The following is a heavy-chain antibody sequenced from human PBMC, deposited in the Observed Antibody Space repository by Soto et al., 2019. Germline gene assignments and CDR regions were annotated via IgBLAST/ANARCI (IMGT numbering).Heavy chain of an antibody. D-gene: IGHD6-13*01. CDR2: ISSSSSSYI. CDR3: ARLVGSSWYDAFDI. J-gene: IGHJ3*02. V-gene: IGHV3-21*01. Sequence: GGSLRLSCAASGFTFSSYSMNWVRQAPGKGLEWVSSISSSSSSYIYYADSVKGRFTISRDNAKNSLYLQMNSLRAEDTAVYYCARLVGSSWYDAFDIWGQGTMVTVSS. CDR1: GFTFSSYS.